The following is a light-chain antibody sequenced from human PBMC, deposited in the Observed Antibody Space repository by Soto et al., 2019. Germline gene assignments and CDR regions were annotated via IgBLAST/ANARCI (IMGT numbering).Light chain of an antibody. V-gene: IGKV1-12*01. CDR3: QQTDSFPIT. CDR2: AAS. CDR1: W. J-gene: IGKJ5*01. Sequence: IHMTQSPSTLSASVGDRVTITWLAWYQQKPGKAPNLLIYAASNLQSGVPSRFSGSGSGTQFTLTISSLQPEDFGTYYCQQTDSFPITFGQGTRLEIK.